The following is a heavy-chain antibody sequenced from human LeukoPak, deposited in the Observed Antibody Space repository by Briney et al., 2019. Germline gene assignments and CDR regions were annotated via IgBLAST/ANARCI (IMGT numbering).Heavy chain of an antibody. V-gene: IGHV4-34*01. Sequence: SETLSLTCAVYGGSFGGYYWSWIRQPPGKGLEWIGEINHSGSTNYNPSLKSRVTISVDTSKNQFSLKLSSVTAADTAVYYCARGRRCSSTSCYFYYYYGMDVWGQGTTVTVSS. D-gene: IGHD2-2*01. J-gene: IGHJ6*02. CDR1: GGSFGGYY. CDR2: INHSGST. CDR3: ARGRRCSSTSCYFYYYYGMDV.